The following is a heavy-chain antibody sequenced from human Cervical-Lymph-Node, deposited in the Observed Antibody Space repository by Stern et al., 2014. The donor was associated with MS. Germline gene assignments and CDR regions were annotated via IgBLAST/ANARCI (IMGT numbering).Heavy chain of an antibody. CDR3: ASAHPATRRGYKGMNV. V-gene: IGHV1-69*01. CDR2: SIPVFGTP. D-gene: IGHD2-2*01. J-gene: IGHJ6*02. CDR1: GGTFRNFA. Sequence: VQLVESGSEVRKPGSSVNVTCKASGGTFRNFAVNWVRQAPGQGLEWVGGSIPVFGTPTYAQKFQGRVTIISDESTNTVYVELSGLTTDDTATYFCASAHPATRRGYKGMNVWGQGTTIAVSS.